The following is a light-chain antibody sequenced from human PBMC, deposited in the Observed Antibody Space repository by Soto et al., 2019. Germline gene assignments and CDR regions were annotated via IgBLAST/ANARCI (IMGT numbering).Light chain of an antibody. CDR1: QDISKY. CDR3: QQYDNLLALT. CDR2: HAS. Sequence: DIQMTQSPSSLSASVGDRVTIACQASQDISKYLNWYQFRPGQAPKLLIYHASNLETGVPSRFRGSGSGTHFTLTIISLQPEDVATYYCQQYDNLLALTFGGGTKVQIK. J-gene: IGKJ4*01. V-gene: IGKV1-33*01.